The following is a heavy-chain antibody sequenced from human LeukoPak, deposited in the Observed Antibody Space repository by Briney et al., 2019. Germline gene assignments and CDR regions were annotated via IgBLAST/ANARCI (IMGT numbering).Heavy chain of an antibody. CDR1: GFTFSTSW. CDR3: ARAQSGSWSGYCFDY. D-gene: IGHD3-3*01. Sequence: SGGSLRLSCAASGFTFSTSWMTWVRQAPGKGLEWVANIKQDGSEKYYVDSVKGRFAVSRDNAKNSLYLQMNSLRAEDTAVYYCARAQSGSWSGYCFDYWGQGTLVTVSS. V-gene: IGHV3-7*01. CDR2: IKQDGSEK. J-gene: IGHJ4*02.